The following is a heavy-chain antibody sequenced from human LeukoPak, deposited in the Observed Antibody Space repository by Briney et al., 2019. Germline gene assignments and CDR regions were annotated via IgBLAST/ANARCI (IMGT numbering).Heavy chain of an antibody. CDR2: IIPIFGTA. CDR3: ARGLDASMETAYDY. D-gene: IGHD5-18*01. CDR1: GGTFSSYA. Sequence: SVKVSCKASGGTFSSYAISWVRQAPGQGLEWMGRIIPIFGTANYAQKFQGRVTITTDESTSTAYMEVSSLRSEDTAIYYCARGLDASMETAYDYWGQGTLVTVSS. J-gene: IGHJ4*02. V-gene: IGHV1-69*05.